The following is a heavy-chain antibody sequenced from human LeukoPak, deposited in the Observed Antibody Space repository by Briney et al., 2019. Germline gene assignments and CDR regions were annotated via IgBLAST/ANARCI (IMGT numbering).Heavy chain of an antibody. CDR1: GYNFTTYW. V-gene: IGHV5-51*03. CDR2: IYPGDSDI. CDR3: ARLGPPNCGGDCYSDY. Sequence: KPGESLKISCKGSGYNFTTYWIGWVRQLPGKGLEWMAMIYPGDSDIRYSPSFQGQVTISADKSIRTAYLQWTSLRASDTAMYYCARLGPPNCGGDCYSDYWGQGTLSTVSS. J-gene: IGHJ4*02. D-gene: IGHD2-21*02.